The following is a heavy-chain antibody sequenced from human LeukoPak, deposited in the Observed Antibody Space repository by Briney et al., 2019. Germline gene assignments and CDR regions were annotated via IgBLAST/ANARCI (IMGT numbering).Heavy chain of an antibody. V-gene: IGHV3-30*18. CDR1: GFTFSSYG. CDR3: AKGLSSGSNFDY. J-gene: IGHJ4*02. D-gene: IGHD6-19*01. CDR2: ISYDGSNK. Sequence: GGSLRLSCAASGFTFSSYGMHWVRQAPGKGLEWVAVISYDGSNKYYADSVKGRFTISRDNSKNTLYLQMNSLRAEDTAAYYCAKGLSSGSNFDYWGQGTLVTVSS.